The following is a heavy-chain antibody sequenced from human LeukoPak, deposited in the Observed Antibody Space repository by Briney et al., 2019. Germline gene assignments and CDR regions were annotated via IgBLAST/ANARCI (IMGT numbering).Heavy chain of an antibody. J-gene: IGHJ4*02. CDR3: ARRGNYDILTGYPAQGYFDY. D-gene: IGHD3-9*01. Sequence: PSGTLSLTCAVSGGSISSSNWWSWVRQPPRKGREWIGEIYHSGSTNYNPSLKSRVTISVDKSKNQFSLKLSSVTAADTAVYYCARRGNYDILTGYPAQGYFDYWGQGTLVTVSS. CDR1: GGSISSSNW. CDR2: IYHSGST. V-gene: IGHV4-4*02.